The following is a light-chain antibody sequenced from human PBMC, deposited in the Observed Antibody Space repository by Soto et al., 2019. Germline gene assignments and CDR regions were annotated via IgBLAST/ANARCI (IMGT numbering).Light chain of an antibody. J-gene: IGKJ1*01. CDR3: QQYENYWT. Sequence: VLSQSPAILSLSPGERATLSCRASQSVPSTYFAWYQQKAGQPPRLLISGTSSRATGIPDRFSGSGSGTDFTLTIRNLKPDDIATYYCQQYENYWTFGQGTKVDIK. CDR2: GTS. V-gene: IGKV3-20*01. CDR1: QSVPSTY.